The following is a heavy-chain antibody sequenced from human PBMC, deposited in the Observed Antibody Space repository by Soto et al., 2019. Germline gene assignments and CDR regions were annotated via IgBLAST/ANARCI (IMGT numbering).Heavy chain of an antibody. CDR2: INHSGST. D-gene: IGHD4-17*01. V-gene: IGHV4-34*01. Sequence: SETLSLTCAVYGGSFSGYYWSWIRQPPGKGLEWIGEINHSGSTNYNPSLKSRVTISVDTSKNQFSLKLTSVTAADTAVYSCARRLANTVTTYSWFDPWGQGTLVTVSS. J-gene: IGHJ5*02. CDR1: GGSFSGYY. CDR3: ARRLANTVTTYSWFDP.